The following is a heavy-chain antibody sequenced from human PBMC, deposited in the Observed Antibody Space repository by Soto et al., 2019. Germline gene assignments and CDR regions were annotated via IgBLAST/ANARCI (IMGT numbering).Heavy chain of an antibody. CDR2: IYYSGST. CDR3: ARAYYGGNSVFDY. Sequence: QVQLQESGPGLVKPSQTLSLTCTVSGGSISSGGYYWSWIRQHPGKGLEWIGYIYYSGSTYYNPSLKSRVXXSXDMXKNQFSLKLSSVTAADTAVYYCARAYYGGNSVFDYWGQGTLVTVSS. D-gene: IGHD4-17*01. CDR1: GGSISSGGYY. J-gene: IGHJ4*02. V-gene: IGHV4-31*03.